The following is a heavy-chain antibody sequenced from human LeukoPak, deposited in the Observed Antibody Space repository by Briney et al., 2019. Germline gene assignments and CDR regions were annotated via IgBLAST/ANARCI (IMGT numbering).Heavy chain of an antibody. J-gene: IGHJ4*02. CDR3: ARSRATVTRDAYFDY. V-gene: IGHV3-21*01. CDR1: GFTFSSYS. Sequence: GGSLRLSCAASGFTFSSYSMNWVRQAPGKGLEWVSSISSSSSYIYYADSVKGRFTISRDNAKNSLYLQMNSLRAEDTAVYYCARSRATVTRDAYFDYWGQGTLVTVSS. D-gene: IGHD4-17*01. CDR2: ISSSSSYI.